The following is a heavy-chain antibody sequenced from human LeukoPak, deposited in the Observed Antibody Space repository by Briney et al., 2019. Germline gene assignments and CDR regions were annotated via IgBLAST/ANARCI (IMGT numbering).Heavy chain of an antibody. V-gene: IGHV3-53*01. J-gene: IGHJ4*02. Sequence: GGSLRLSCAASGFTVSNNYMSWVRQAPGRGLEWVSVIYSGGSTYYADSVKGRFTISRDTSKNTLYLQMNSLRAEDTAVYYCARVFEGVEDSWGQGTLVTVSS. CDR1: GFTVSNNY. CDR3: ARVFEGVEDS. CDR2: IYSGGST. D-gene: IGHD3-10*01.